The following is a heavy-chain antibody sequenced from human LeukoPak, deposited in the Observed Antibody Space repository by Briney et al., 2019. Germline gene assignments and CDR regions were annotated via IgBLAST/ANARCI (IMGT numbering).Heavy chain of an antibody. Sequence: SETLSLTCAVSGGSISSGGYSWSWIRQLPGKGLEWIGYISYSGNTYYNPSLKSRVTISVDTSKNQFSLKLSSVTAADTAVYYCARVDHYDFWVFPWGQGTLVTVSS. V-gene: IGHV4-30-4*07. CDR3: ARVDHYDFWVFP. CDR2: ISYSGNT. CDR1: GGSISSGGYS. D-gene: IGHD3-3*01. J-gene: IGHJ5*02.